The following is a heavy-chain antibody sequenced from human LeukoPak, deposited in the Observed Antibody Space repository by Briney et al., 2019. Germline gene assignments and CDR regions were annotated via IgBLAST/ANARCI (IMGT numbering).Heavy chain of an antibody. CDR3: AKDIVGGGDDY. V-gene: IGHV3-13*01. CDR1: GFTFSNYD. Sequence: GGSLRLSCAASGFTFSNYDMHWVRQATGKGLEWVSGIGTAGDIYYPGSVKGRFTISRENAKNSLYLQMNSLRAGDTAVYYCAKDIVGGGDDYWGQGTLVIVSS. CDR2: IGTAGDI. J-gene: IGHJ4*02. D-gene: IGHD2-21*02.